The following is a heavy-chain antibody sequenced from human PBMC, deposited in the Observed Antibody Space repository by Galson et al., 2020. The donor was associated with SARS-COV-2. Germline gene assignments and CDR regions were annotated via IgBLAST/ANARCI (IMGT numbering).Heavy chain of an antibody. CDR3: ASLISSGWDY. D-gene: IGHD6-19*01. CDR2: ISYAGSNK. CDR1: GFTFSSYA. J-gene: IGHJ4*02. V-gene: IGHV3-30-3*01. Sequence: TGGSLRLSCAASGFTFSSYAMHWVRQAPGKGLEWVAVISYAGSNKYYADSVKGRFTISRDNSKNTLYLQMNSLRAEDTAVYYCASLISSGWDYWGQGTLVTVSS.